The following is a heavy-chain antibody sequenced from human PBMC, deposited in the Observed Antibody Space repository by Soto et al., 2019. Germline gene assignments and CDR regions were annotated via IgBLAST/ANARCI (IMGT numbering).Heavy chain of an antibody. CDR3: ARRPSRHLVDY. D-gene: IGHD3-3*02. CDR1: GSSTNSSGSE. Sequence: SEALSLTCTVSGSSTNSSGSEWGWIPQRPVKGLELIGSMFYGVNTYYTPSRKSRVTVSVDTSKNQFSLNLRSVTAADTAVYYCARRPSRHLVDYWGQGTLVTVSS. CDR2: MFYGVNT. V-gene: IGHV4-39*01. J-gene: IGHJ4*02.